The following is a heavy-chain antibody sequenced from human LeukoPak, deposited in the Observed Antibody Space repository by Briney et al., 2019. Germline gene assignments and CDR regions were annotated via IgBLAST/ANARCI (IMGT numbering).Heavy chain of an antibody. Sequence: HPGGSLRLSCAASGFTFTSNWMHWVRQAPGKGLVWVSHISTDARTITYADFVEGRFTISRDNAKNTVYLRMNSLRAEDTALYYCVRGQATAWGLDYWGQGTLVTVSS. D-gene: IGHD6-13*01. CDR1: GFTFTSNW. V-gene: IGHV3-74*01. CDR3: VRGQATAWGLDY. CDR2: ISTDARTI. J-gene: IGHJ4*02.